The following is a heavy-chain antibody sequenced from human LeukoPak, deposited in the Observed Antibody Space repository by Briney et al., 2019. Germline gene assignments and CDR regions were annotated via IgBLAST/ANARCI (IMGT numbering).Heavy chain of an antibody. CDR1: GYTFTSYG. V-gene: IGHV1-18*01. Sequence: GASVKVSCKASGYTFTSYGISWVRQAPGQGLEWMGWISAYNGNTNYAQKLQGRVTMTTDTSTSTAYMELRSLRSDDTAVYYCAREGSSWDFLDYYGMGVWGQGTTVTVSS. J-gene: IGHJ6*02. CDR3: AREGSSWDFLDYYGMGV. D-gene: IGHD6-13*01. CDR2: ISAYNGNT.